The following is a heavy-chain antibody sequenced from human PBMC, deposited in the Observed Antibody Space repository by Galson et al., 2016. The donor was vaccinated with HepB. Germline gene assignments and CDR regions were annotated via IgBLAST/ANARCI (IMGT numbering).Heavy chain of an antibody. J-gene: IGHJ3*02. Sequence: SETLSLTCTVSGGSISSYYWSWIRQPAGKGLEWIGRIYNTGTTNYNPSLKSRVTMSVDTSRNKFSLQLSSVTAADTAVYYCARDDFRKGALDIWGHGTMVTVSS. CDR3: ARDDFRKGALDI. CDR2: IYNTGTT. CDR1: GGSISSYY. V-gene: IGHV4-4*07. D-gene: IGHD1-14*01.